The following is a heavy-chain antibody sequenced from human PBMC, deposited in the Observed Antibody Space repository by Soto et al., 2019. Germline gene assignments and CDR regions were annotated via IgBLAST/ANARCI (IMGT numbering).Heavy chain of an antibody. CDR2: ISYDGSNK. CDR1: GFTFSIYG. CDR3: AYDLERANNWSY. J-gene: IGHJ4*02. V-gene: IGHV3-30*18. Sequence: QVQLVESGGGVVQPGRSLRLSCAASGFTFSIYGMHWVRQAPGKGLEWVAVISYDGSNKYYADSVKGRFTISRDNSKNTLYLQVSRLRAEDTAVYYCAYDLERANNWSYWGQGTLVTVCS. D-gene: IGHD1-1*01.